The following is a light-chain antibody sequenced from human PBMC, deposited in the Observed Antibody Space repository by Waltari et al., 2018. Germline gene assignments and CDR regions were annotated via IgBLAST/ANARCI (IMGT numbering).Light chain of an antibody. Sequence: DIQMTQSPSSLSASVGDRVTITCRASQGIANHLAWFKQKPGKAPKSLIYAASSFQSGVPSKFSGSGSVTDFTLTITNLQPEDFATYYCQQYNSFPVTFGGATKVEIK. CDR1: QGIANH. CDR3: QQYNSFPVT. CDR2: AAS. V-gene: IGKV1-16*02. J-gene: IGKJ4*01.